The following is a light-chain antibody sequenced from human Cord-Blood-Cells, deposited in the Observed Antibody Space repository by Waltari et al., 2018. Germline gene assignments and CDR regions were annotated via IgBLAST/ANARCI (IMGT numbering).Light chain of an antibody. CDR1: SPNIGAGYD. V-gene: IGLV1-40*01. J-gene: IGLJ3*02. CDR2: GNS. Sequence: QSLLTQPPSGPGAPGQGVTIPFTGGSPNIGAGYDVHRYQQLPGTAPKPLIYGNSTRPSGVPDRFSGSKSGTSASLAITGLQAADEADYYCQSYDSSLSGWVFGGGTKLTVL. CDR3: QSYDSSLSGWV.